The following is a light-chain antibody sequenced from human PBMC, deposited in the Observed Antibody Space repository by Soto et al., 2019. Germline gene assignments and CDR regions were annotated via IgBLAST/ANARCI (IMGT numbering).Light chain of an antibody. V-gene: IGKV3-20*01. Sequence: EIVLTQSPGTLSLSPGERATLSCRASQSVISTYLAWYQQKPGQAPRLLIYGASSRATGIPDRFSGSGSGTDFTLTISRLEPEDFAVYYCKQYRDSLGTFGQGTKVEIK. J-gene: IGKJ1*01. CDR3: KQYRDSLGT. CDR2: GAS. CDR1: QSVISTY.